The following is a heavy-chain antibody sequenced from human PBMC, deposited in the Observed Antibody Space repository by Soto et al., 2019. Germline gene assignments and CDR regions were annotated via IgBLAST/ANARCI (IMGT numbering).Heavy chain of an antibody. Sequence: PSETLSLTCTVSGGSISSGDYYWSWIRQPPGKGLEWIGYIYHSGSTYYNPSLKSRVTISVDTSKNQFSLKLSSVTAADTAVYYCARERPDGDRLAPCAQRTLVPVSS. CDR2: IYHSGST. CDR3: ARERPDGDRLAP. V-gene: IGHV4-30-4*01. J-gene: IGHJ5*02. D-gene: IGHD6-6*01. CDR1: GGSISSGDYY.